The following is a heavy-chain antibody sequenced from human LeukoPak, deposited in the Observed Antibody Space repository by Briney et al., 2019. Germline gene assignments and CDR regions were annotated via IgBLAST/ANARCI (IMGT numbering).Heavy chain of an antibody. D-gene: IGHD6-19*01. CDR2: ISYDGRNK. CDR1: GFTFSSYA. J-gene: IGHJ6*02. V-gene: IGHV3-30*04. CDR3: ARDLSSSSSGWYVAYYYYGMDV. Sequence: GRSLRLSCAASGFTFSSYAMHWVRQAPGKGLEWVAVISYDGRNKYYADSVKGRLTISRDNSKNTLYVKMNRLRGEDRAVYYCARDLSSSSSGWYVAYYYYGMDVWGQGTTVTVSS.